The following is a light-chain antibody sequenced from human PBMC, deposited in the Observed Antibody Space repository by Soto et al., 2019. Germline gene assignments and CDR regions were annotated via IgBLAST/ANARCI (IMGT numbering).Light chain of an antibody. CDR1: SSDVGGYNY. CDR2: DVT. CDR3: SSYTSSSTVV. Sequence: QSVLTQPASVSGSPGQSITISCTGTSSDVGGYNYVCWYQQHPGKAPKLIIYDVTSRPSGVSDRFSGSKSGNTASLSISGLQAEDEADYYCSSYTSSSTVVFGGGTKLTVL. J-gene: IGLJ2*01. V-gene: IGLV2-14*01.